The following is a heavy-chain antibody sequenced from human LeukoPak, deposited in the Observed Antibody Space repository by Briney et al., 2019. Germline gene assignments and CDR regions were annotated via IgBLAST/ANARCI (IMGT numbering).Heavy chain of an antibody. Sequence: GGSLRLSCAASGFTVSSSYMYWVRQAPGKGLEWVSSISSSSSYIYYADSVKGRFTISRDNAKNSLYLQMNSLRAEDTAVYYCSMTAIAVARVRYDYWGQGTLVTVSS. CDR2: ISSSSSYI. CDR3: SMTAIAVARVRYDY. V-gene: IGHV3-21*01. J-gene: IGHJ4*02. D-gene: IGHD6-19*01. CDR1: GFTVSSSY.